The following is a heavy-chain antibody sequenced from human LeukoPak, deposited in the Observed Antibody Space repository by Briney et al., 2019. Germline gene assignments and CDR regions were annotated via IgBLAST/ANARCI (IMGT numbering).Heavy chain of an antibody. CDR2: IYSGGST. CDR3: ARAVFTSGRSSPMDV. V-gene: IGHV3-66*01. J-gene: IGHJ6*02. D-gene: IGHD1-26*01. CDR1: GFTVSSNY. Sequence: GSLRLSCAASGFTVSSNYMSWVRQAPGKGLEWVSVIYSGGSTYYADSVKGRFTISRDNSKNTLYLQMNSLRAEDTAVYYCARAVFTSGRSSPMDVWGQGTAVTVSS.